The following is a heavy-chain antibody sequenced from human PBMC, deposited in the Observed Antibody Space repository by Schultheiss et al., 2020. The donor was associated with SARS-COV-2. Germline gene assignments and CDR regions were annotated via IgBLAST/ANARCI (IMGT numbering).Heavy chain of an antibody. D-gene: IGHD5-24*01. CDR3: AKGARPEDGYNYHFDS. Sequence: GGSLRLSCVASGFSVSGSYMSWVRQAPGKGLEYVSVIFPTGTTYYADSVKGRFTISRDNSENTLYLQMDSLRAEDTAFYYCAKGARPEDGYNYHFDSWGQGTLVTVSS. CDR2: IFPTGTT. J-gene: IGHJ4*02. V-gene: IGHV3-66*01. CDR1: GFSVSGSY.